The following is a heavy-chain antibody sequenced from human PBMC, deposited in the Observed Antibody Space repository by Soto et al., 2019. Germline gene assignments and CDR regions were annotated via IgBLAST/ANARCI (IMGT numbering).Heavy chain of an antibody. CDR2: INAGNGNT. V-gene: IGHV1-3*05. CDR1: GYTFTSYA. D-gene: IGHD2-21*02. J-gene: IGHJ4*02. Sequence: QVQLVQSGAEEKKPGASVKVSCKASGYTFTSYAMHWVRQAPGQRFEWMGWINAGNGNTKYSQKFQGRVTITRDTSASTACMELSSLRSEDTAVYYCARSIVVVTALDYWGQGTLVTVSS. CDR3: ARSIVVVTALDY.